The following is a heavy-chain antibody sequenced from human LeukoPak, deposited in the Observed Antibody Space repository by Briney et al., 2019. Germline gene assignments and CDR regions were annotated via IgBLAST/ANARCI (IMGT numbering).Heavy chain of an antibody. CDR3: ARDRITYCSGGSCSYFDS. V-gene: IGHV3-21*01. Sequence: GGSLRLSCAASGFTFSSYSMNWVRQAPGKGLEWVSSISGSSSYIYYADSLKGRFTISRDNAKNSLYLQMNSLRAEDTAVYYCARDRITYCSGGSCSYFDSWGQGTLVTVSS. CDR2: ISGSSSYI. J-gene: IGHJ4*02. CDR1: GFTFSSYS. D-gene: IGHD2-15*01.